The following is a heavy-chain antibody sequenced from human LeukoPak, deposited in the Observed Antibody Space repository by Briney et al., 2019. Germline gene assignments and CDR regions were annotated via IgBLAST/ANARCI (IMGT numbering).Heavy chain of an antibody. D-gene: IGHD1-7*01. CDR2: ISSSGTT. J-gene: IGHJ4*02. CDR1: GGSISSYY. V-gene: IGHV4-38-2*02. CDR3: SREEGGTTIDY. Sequence: SETLSLTCTVSGGSISSYYWGWIRQPPGKGLEWIGSISSSGTTYYNPSLKSRLTISADTSQNHFSLRLTSVTAADTAVYYCSREEGGTTIDYWGQGALVTVSS.